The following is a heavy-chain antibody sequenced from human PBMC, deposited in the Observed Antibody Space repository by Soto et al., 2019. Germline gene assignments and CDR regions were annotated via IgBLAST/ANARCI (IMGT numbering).Heavy chain of an antibody. J-gene: IGHJ3*01. D-gene: IGHD2-2*03. CDR2: IYYSGST. V-gene: IGHV4-59*01. Sequence: QVQLQESGPGLVQPSETLSLTCTVSGDSITSYYCSWIRQPPGKALEWIGYIYYSGSTDNNPSLKSRVTISLDPAKEQFSLKLKSVTAADTAVYYCARDLGIGSGPFDAWGQGTMVTVSA. CDR3: ARDLGIGSGPFDA. CDR1: GDSITSYY.